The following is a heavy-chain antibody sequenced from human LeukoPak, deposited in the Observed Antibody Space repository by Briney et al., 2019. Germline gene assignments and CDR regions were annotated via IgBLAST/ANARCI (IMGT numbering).Heavy chain of an antibody. V-gene: IGHV3-23*01. J-gene: IGHJ3*02. Sequence: GGSLRLSCAASGFTFSSYAMSWVRQAPGKGLEWVSAISGSGGSTYYADSVKGRFTISKDNAKNSLYLQMNSLRAEDTAVYYCAREGALWFGESRAFDIWGQGTMVTVSS. CDR3: AREGALWFGESRAFDI. CDR2: ISGSGGST. CDR1: GFTFSSYA. D-gene: IGHD3-10*01.